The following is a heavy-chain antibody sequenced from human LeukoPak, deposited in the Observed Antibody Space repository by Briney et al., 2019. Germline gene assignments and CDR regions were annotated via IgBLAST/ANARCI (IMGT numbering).Heavy chain of an antibody. CDR2: ILYDGSRK. D-gene: IGHD3-9*01. CDR3: ANFEGSSQAFHI. J-gene: IGHJ3*02. V-gene: IGHV3-30*04. CDR1: GFTFSSYA. Sequence: GGSLRLSCAASGFTFSSYAMHWVRQAPGKGLEWVANILYDGSRKNYADSVKGRFSVYGDNSNYSLYLQMNSLRIEDTAVYYCANFEGSSQAFHIWGQGTLVTVSS.